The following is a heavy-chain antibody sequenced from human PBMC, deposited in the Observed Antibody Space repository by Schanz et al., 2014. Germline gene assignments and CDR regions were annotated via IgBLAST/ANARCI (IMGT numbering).Heavy chain of an antibody. CDR3: ARDRGHGDLPGHI. J-gene: IGHJ3*02. D-gene: IGHD4-17*01. CDR2: IYHSGNT. CDR1: GASISSSNW. Sequence: QVQLQESGPGLVKPSGTLSLTCAVSGASISSSNWWSWVRQPPGKGLEWIGEIYHSGNTNYNASLKSRVTIAEDKTKNQFSMKVRTVTAADTAVYYCARDRGHGDLPGHIWGQGTMVTVSS. V-gene: IGHV4-4*02.